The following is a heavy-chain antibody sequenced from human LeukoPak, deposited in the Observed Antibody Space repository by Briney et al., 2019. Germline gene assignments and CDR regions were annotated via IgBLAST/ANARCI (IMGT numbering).Heavy chain of an antibody. D-gene: IGHD7-27*01. CDR1: GYTFTGYY. V-gene: IGHV1-18*04. CDR3: ARDDQAETGDRGYFDC. J-gene: IGHJ4*02. CDR2: ISAYNGNT. Sequence: ASVKVSCKASGYTFTGYYMHWVRQAPGQGLEWMGWISAYNGNTNYAQKLQGRVTMTTDTSTSTAYMELRSLRSDDTAVYYCARDDQAETGDRGYFDCWGQGTLVTVSS.